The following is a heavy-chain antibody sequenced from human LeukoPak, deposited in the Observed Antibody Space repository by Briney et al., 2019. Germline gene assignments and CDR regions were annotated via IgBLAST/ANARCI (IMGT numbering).Heavy chain of an antibody. J-gene: IGHJ6*03. D-gene: IGHD1-26*01. Sequence: PGVSLRLSCAAYGFTFCNYGMHWVRQAPGKGLEWLAFMRYDGSNTHYADSVRGRFTISRDDCKDTLFLNMISLRADAASYYYGARGQRAQVEWSNYIDVWGKGTTVIVSS. CDR2: MRYDGSNT. CDR1: GFTFCNYG. CDR3: ARGQRAQVEWSNYIDV. V-gene: IGHV3-30*02.